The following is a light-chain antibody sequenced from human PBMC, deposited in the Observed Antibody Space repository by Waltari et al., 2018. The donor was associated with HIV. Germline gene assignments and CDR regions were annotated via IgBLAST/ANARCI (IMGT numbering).Light chain of an antibody. CDR1: SSDVGSYNF. CDR2: EGD. Sequence: QSALTQPASVSGSPGQSITISCTGTSSDVGSYNFVSWYQQHPGNAPKLIFYEGDKRPSGVSYRFSGSKSGSTASLTISGLQAEDEADYYCCSYAGSSTYVVFGGGTQLTVL. V-gene: IGLV2-23*01. CDR3: CSYAGSSTYVV. J-gene: IGLJ2*01.